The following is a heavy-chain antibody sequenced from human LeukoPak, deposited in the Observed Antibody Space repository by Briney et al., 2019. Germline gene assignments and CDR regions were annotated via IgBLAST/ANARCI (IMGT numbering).Heavy chain of an antibody. J-gene: IGHJ4*02. CDR1: GGSFSGYY. Sequence: SETLSLTCAVYGGSFSGYYWSWIRQPPGKGLEWIGEINHSGSTNYNPSLKSRVTISVDTSKNQFSLKLSSVTAADTAVYYCARASAGYGDYPFDYWGQGTQVTVSS. V-gene: IGHV4-34*01. CDR2: INHSGST. CDR3: ARASAGYGDYPFDY. D-gene: IGHD4-17*01.